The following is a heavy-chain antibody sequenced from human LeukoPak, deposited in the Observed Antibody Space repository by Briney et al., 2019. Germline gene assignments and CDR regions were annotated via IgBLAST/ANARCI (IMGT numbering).Heavy chain of an antibody. CDR1: GGTFSSYA. CDR2: IIPIFGTA. V-gene: IGHV1-69*05. CDR3: AREKAYGSGSYYLAYNWFDP. Sequence: ASVKVSCKASGGTFSSYAISWVRQAPGQGLEWMGGIIPIFGTANYAQKFQGRVTITTDTSTSTAYMELRSLRSDDTAVYYCAREKAYGSGSYYLAYNWFDPWGQGTLVTVSS. D-gene: IGHD3-10*01. J-gene: IGHJ5*02.